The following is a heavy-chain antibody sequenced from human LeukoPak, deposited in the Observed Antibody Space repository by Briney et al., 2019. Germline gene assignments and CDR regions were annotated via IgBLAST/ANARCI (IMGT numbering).Heavy chain of an antibody. CDR1: GFTFSNYW. CDR3: ARADSHGSILDY. Sequence: GGSLRLSCAACGFTFSNYWMSWARQAPGKGLEWVASIDQYGRAKYYVDSVRGRFTFSRDNTKNSLHLQMNSLRAEDTAVYYCARADSHGSILDYWGQGTRVIDSS. V-gene: IGHV3-7*04. D-gene: IGHD5-18*01. J-gene: IGHJ4*02. CDR2: IDQYGRAK.